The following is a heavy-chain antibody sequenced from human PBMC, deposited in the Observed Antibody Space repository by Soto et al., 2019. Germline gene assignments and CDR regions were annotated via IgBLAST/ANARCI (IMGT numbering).Heavy chain of an antibody. CDR2: IGANGGPT. D-gene: IGHD1-7*01. J-gene: IGHJ4*02. CDR3: AKRPLALRAFDY. Sequence: EVQLLDSGGGLVQPGESLRLSCAASGFIFSNYAMNWVRQAPGKGLEWVSTIGANGGPTYYADSVKGRFTISRDNSRDTLYLQINSLRPKDTVVYYCAKRPLALRAFDYWGQCTLVTVSS. CDR1: GFIFSNYA. V-gene: IGHV3-23*01.